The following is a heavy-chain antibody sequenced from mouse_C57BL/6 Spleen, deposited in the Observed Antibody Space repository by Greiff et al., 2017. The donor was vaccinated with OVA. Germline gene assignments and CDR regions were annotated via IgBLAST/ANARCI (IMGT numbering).Heavy chain of an antibody. CDR3: ARRGLGDY. Sequence: EVKLVESGGDLVKPGGSLKLSCAASGFTFSSYGMSWVRQTPDKRLEWVATISSGGSSTYYPDSVKGRFTISRDNAKNTLYLQMSSLKSEDTAMYYCARRGLGDYWGQGTTRTVSS. CDR2: ISSGGSST. V-gene: IGHV5-6*02. CDR1: GFTFSSYG. J-gene: IGHJ2*01. D-gene: IGHD3-3*01.